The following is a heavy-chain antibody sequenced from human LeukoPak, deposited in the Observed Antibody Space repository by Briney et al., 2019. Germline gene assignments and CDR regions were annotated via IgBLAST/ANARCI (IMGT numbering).Heavy chain of an antibody. J-gene: IGHJ6*02. CDR3: ARVRKDGYNANYYYYGMDV. V-gene: IGHV3-48*02. D-gene: IGHD5-24*01. CDR2: ISSSSSSI. CDR1: GFIFSSYA. Sequence: GGSLRLSCAASGFIFSSYAMNWVRQAPGKGLEWISYISSSSSSIYYADSVKGRFTISRDNAKNSLYLQMKSLRDEDTAVYYCARVRKDGYNANYYYYGMDVWGQGTTVTVSS.